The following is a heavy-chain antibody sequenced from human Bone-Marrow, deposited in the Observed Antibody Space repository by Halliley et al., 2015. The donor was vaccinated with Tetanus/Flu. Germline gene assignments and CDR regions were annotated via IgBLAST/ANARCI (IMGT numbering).Heavy chain of an antibody. CDR3: ARTLNAGYLDY. V-gene: IGHV3-7*03. J-gene: IGHJ4*02. Sequence: LGWVANVKQGGSERHYVDSVKGRFTISRDDAKSSLYLEVNSLKAEDTAVYYCARTLNAGYLDYWGQGTLAPVSS. CDR2: VKQGGSER.